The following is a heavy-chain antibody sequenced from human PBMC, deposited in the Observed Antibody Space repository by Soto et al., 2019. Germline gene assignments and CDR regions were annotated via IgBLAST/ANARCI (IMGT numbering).Heavy chain of an antibody. Sequence: GGSLRLSCATSGFTVSSNYMSWVRQAPGRGLEWVSVLYSDGTTYYADSLKGRFTISRDNSKNTLYLQMNRLRAEDTAVYYCARDLGVRGVFDYWGQGTLVTVSS. CDR3: ARDLGVRGVFDY. J-gene: IGHJ4*02. D-gene: IGHD3-10*01. CDR2: LYSDGTT. CDR1: GFTVSSNY. V-gene: IGHV3-53*01.